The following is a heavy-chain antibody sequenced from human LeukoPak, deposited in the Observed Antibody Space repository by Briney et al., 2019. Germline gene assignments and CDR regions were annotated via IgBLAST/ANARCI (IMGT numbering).Heavy chain of an antibody. V-gene: IGHV3-9*01. D-gene: IGHD6-13*01. CDR2: ISWNSGSI. Sequence: GGSLRLSCAASGFTFDDYAMHWVRQAPGKGLEWVSGISWNSGSIGYADSVKGRLTISRDNSKNTLYLQMNSLRAEGTAIYYCVKDRSDNSSWYLGDYWGQGTLVAVSS. CDR1: GFTFDDYA. CDR3: VKDRSDNSSWYLGDY. J-gene: IGHJ4*02.